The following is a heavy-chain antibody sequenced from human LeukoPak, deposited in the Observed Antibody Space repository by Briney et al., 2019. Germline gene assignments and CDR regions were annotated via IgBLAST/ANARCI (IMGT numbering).Heavy chain of an antibody. D-gene: IGHD6-13*01. V-gene: IGHV3-48*03. CDR1: GFTFSSYE. CDR2: ISSSGSPI. Sequence: PGGSLRLSCAASGFTFSSYEMNWVRQAPGKGLEWVSYISSSGSPIYYADSVKGRFTISRDNAKNSLYLQMNSLRAEDTAVYYCARVEDSTYYYYGMDVWGQGTTVTVSS. CDR3: ARVEDSTYYYYGMDV. J-gene: IGHJ6*02.